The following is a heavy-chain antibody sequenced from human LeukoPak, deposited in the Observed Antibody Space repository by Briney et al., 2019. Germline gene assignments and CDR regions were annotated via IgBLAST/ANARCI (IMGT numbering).Heavy chain of an antibody. D-gene: IGHD6-13*01. V-gene: IGHV1-2*04. CDR1: GYTFTGYY. J-gene: IGHJ6*02. CDR3: ARGRLDGSSQDNGMDV. CDR2: INPNSGGT. Sequence: ASVKVSCKASGYTFTGYYMHWVRQAPGQGLEWMGWINPNSGGTNYAQKFQGWVTMTGDTSISTAYMELSRLRSDDTAVYYCARGRLDGSSQDNGMDVWGQGTTVTVSS.